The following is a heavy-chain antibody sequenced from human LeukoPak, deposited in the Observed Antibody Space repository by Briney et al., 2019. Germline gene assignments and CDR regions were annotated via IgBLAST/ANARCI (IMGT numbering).Heavy chain of an antibody. V-gene: IGHV4-34*01. D-gene: IGHD2-21*01. CDR1: GGSFSGYY. J-gene: IGHJ4*02. Sequence: SETLSLTCAVYGGSFSGYYWSWIRQPPGKGLEWIGEVNHRGSTNYNPSLKSRLTISVDTSKNQFSLNLNSVTAADTAVYYCARECYYSDYWGQGTLVTVSS. CDR3: ARECYYSDY. CDR2: VNHRGST.